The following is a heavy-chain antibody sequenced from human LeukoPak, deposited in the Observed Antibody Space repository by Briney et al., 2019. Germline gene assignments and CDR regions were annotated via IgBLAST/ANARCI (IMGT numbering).Heavy chain of an antibody. J-gene: IGHJ6*02. Sequence: SVKVSCKASGGTFSSYAISWVRQAPGQGLEWMGRIIPILGIANYAQKFQGRVTITADKSTSAAYMELSSLRSEDTAVYYCARPLSRLRSYYYDSSGPLDVWGQGTTVTVSS. D-gene: IGHD3-22*01. CDR2: IIPILGIA. CDR1: GGTFSSYA. V-gene: IGHV1-69*04. CDR3: ARPLSRLRSYYYDSSGPLDV.